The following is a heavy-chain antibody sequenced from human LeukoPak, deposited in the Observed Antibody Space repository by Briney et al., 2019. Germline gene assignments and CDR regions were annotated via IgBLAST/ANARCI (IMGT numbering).Heavy chain of an antibody. CDR3: ARIETYYDFWSGHFSRAWHRWFDP. J-gene: IGHJ5*02. Sequence: ASVKVSCKASGYTFTSYDINWVRQATGQGLEWMGWMNPNSGNTGYAQKFQGRVTMTRNTSISTAYMELSSLRSEDTAVYYCARIETYYDFWSGHFSRAWHRWFDPWGQGTLVTVSS. CDR2: MNPNSGNT. V-gene: IGHV1-8*01. CDR1: GYTFTSYD. D-gene: IGHD3-3*01.